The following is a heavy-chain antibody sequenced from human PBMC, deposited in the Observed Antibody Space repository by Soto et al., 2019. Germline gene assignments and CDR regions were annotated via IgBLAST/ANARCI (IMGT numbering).Heavy chain of an antibody. Sequence: EEQLLESGGGLVQPGGSRRLSCAASGFTFSGYAMSWVRQAPGKGLEWVSTINGGADRTYYAESVKGRFTNSRDNFKNALDLQMDSLRAEDTAIYYCARLQAIYGVLKNGIRFDPWGQGTLVTVSS. CDR1: GFTFSGYA. D-gene: IGHD3-3*01. J-gene: IGHJ5*02. V-gene: IGHV3-23*01. CDR2: INGGADRT. CDR3: ARLQAIYGVLKNGIRFDP.